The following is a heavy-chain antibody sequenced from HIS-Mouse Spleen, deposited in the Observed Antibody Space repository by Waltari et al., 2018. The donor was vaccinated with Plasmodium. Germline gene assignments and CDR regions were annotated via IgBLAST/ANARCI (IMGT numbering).Heavy chain of an antibody. V-gene: IGHV3-21*01. CDR2: ISSSSSYI. Sequence: EVQLVESGGGLVKPGGSLRLPCAASAFPFSSSSLHWVRQAPGKGLEWVSSISSSSSYIYYADSVKGRFTISRDNAKNSLYLQMNSLRAEDTAVYYCAREDILTGYYNDYWYFDLWGRGTLVTVSS. CDR3: AREDILTGYYNDYWYFDL. CDR1: AFPFSSSS. J-gene: IGHJ2*01. D-gene: IGHD3-9*01.